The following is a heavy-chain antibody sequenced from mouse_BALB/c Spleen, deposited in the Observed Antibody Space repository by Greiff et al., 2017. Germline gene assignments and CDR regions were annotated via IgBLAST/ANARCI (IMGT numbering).Heavy chain of an antibody. Sequence: DVKLVESGGGLVQPGGSLKLSCAASGFTFSSYGMSWVRQTPDKRLELVATINSNGGSTYYPDSVKGRFTISRDNAKNTLYLQMSSLKSEDTAMYYCARGFTTDWYFDVWGAGTTVTVSS. CDR3: ARGFTTDWYFDV. J-gene: IGHJ1*01. D-gene: IGHD1-1*01. CDR2: INSNGGST. CDR1: GFTFSSYG. V-gene: IGHV5-6-3*01.